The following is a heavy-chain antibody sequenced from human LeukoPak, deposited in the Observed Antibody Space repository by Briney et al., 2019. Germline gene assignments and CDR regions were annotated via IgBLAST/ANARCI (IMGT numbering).Heavy chain of an antibody. CDR2: INNRNSYI. CDR1: GFTFSSYN. CDR3: ARDINTYYDFWSGYLEAFDI. Sequence: EGSLRLSCAASGFTFSSYNMNWVRQAPGKGLEWVSSINNRNSYIKYADSVKGRFTISRDNAKKSVYLQMNSLRAEDTAVYYCARDINTYYDFWSGYLEAFDIWGQGTMVTVSS. J-gene: IGHJ3*02. V-gene: IGHV3-21*01. D-gene: IGHD3-3*01.